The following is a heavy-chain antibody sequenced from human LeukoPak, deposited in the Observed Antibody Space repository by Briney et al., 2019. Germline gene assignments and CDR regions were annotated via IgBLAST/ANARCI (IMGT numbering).Heavy chain of an antibody. Sequence: GGSLRLSCAASGFSFSSYWMHWVRQAPGKGLVWVSRINGDGSRTYYADSVKGRFTISRDNAKNTLHVQMNGLRAEDTAVYYCAREASQDYFDYWGQGTLVTDSS. J-gene: IGHJ4*02. CDR2: INGDGSRT. V-gene: IGHV3-74*01. CDR3: AREASQDYFDY. CDR1: GFSFSSYW.